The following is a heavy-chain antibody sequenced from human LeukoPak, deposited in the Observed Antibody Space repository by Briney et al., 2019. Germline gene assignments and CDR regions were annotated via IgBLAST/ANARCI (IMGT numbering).Heavy chain of an antibody. CDR3: ARVRYSGYVHYFDY. CDR2: IKQEGSEK. D-gene: IGHD5-12*01. J-gene: IGHJ4*02. CDR1: GFTFSSYW. V-gene: IGHV3-7*01. Sequence: GGSLRLSCAASGFTFSSYWMSWVRQAPGKGLEWVANIKQEGSEKYYVDSVKGRFTISRDNAKNSLYLQMNSLRAEDTAVYYCARVRYSGYVHYFDYWGQGTLVTVSS.